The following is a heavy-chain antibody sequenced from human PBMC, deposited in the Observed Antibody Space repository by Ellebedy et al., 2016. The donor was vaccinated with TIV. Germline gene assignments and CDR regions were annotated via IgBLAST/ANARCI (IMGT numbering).Heavy chain of an antibody. J-gene: IGHJ4*02. CDR3: ARGDKYYYESSGYYYTY. V-gene: IGHV1-2*02. D-gene: IGHD3-22*01. CDR1: GYTFTRYY. Sequence: ASVKVSCKASGYTFTRYYMHWVRQAPGQGLEWMGWINPNSGGTNYAQKFQGRVTMTRDTSTSTVYMELSSLRSEDTAVYYCARGDKYYYESSGYYYTYWGQGTLVTVSS. CDR2: INPNSGGT.